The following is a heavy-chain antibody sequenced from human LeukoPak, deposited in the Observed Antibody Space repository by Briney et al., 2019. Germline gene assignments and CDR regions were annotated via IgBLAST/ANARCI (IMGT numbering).Heavy chain of an antibody. CDR3: AKEDIVVVPAAGGYYYYMDV. J-gene: IGHJ6*03. D-gene: IGHD2-2*01. Sequence: GGSLRLSCAASGFTFSSYGMHWVRQAPGKGLEWVAFIRYDGGNKYYADSVKGRFTISRDNSKNTLYLQMNSLRAEDTAVYYCAKEDIVVVPAAGGYYYYMDVWGKGTTVTVSS. CDR2: IRYDGGNK. CDR1: GFTFSSYG. V-gene: IGHV3-30*02.